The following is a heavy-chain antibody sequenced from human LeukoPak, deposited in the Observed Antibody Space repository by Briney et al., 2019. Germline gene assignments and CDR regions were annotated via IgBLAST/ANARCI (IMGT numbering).Heavy chain of an antibody. CDR3: ARSSGWSLFDY. D-gene: IGHD6-19*01. CDR2: INPNSGGT. CDR1: AYTFTSYY. V-gene: IGHV1-2*02. Sequence: GASVKVSCKASAYTFTSYYMHWVRQAPGQGLEWMGWINPNSGGTNYAQKFQGRVTMTRDTSISTAYMELSTLRSDDTAVYYCARSSGWSLFDYWGQGTLVTVSS. J-gene: IGHJ4*02.